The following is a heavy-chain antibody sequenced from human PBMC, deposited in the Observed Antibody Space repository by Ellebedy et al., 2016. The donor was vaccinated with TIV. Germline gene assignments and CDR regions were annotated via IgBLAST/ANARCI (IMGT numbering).Heavy chain of an antibody. CDR2: FGSSGTTI. CDR1: GFNFSKYS. Sequence: GESLKISCVASGFNFSKYSMNWVRQAPGKGLEWVSYFGSSGTTIYYADALKGRFAISRDNSKDTLYLQMNSLRAEDTAVYYCANVYSSTWADSWGQGTLVTVSS. D-gene: IGHD6-13*01. CDR3: ANVYSSTWADS. J-gene: IGHJ4*02. V-gene: IGHV3-48*01.